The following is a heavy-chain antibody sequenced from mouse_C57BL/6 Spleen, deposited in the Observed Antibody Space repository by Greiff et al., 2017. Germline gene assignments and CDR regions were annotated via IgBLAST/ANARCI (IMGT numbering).Heavy chain of an antibody. Sequence: QVQLKQSGPGLVQPSQSLSITCTVSGFSLTSYGVHWVRQPPGTGLEWLGVIWSGGSTDYNAAFISRLSISKDNSKSQVFFKMNSLQADDTAIYYCAKKVDGYSWFAYWGQGTLVTVSA. CDR2: IWSGGST. CDR1: GFSLTSYG. D-gene: IGHD2-3*01. J-gene: IGHJ3*01. V-gene: IGHV2-4*01. CDR3: AKKVDGYSWFAY.